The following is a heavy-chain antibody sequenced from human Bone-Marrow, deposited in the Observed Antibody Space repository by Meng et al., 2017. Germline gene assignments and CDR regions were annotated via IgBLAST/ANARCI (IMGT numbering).Heavy chain of an antibody. J-gene: IGHJ4*02. CDR3: ASQRRGSGSLLGY. CDR1: GFTFSSYG. CDR2: ISYDGSNK. Sequence: VESGGGVVRPGRSLSLSCAASGFTFSSYGMHWVRQAPGKGLEWVAVISYDGSNKYYADSVKGRFTISRDNSKNTLYLQMNSLRAEDTAVYYCASQRRGSGSLLGYWGQGTLVTVSS. D-gene: IGHD3-10*01. V-gene: IGHV3-30*19.